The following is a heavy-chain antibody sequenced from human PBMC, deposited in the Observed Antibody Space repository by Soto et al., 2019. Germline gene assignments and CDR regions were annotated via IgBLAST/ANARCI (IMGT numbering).Heavy chain of an antibody. CDR2: FFYNKNT. D-gene: IGHD1-26*01. Sequence: SETLSLTCTVSGASISSTSSYWGWVRRSPGKGLEWIGSFFYNKNTYYNPSLKSRVSISVDTSKMQFSLNLTSVTAADTAVYYCARHVEWEIFYYFEHWGQGTPVTVSS. CDR3: ARHVEWEIFYYFEH. CDR1: GASISSTSSY. J-gene: IGHJ4*02. V-gene: IGHV4-39*01.